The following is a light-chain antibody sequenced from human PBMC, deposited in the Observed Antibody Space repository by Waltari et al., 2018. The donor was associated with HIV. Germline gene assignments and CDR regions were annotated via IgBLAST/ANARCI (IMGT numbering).Light chain of an antibody. CDR3: AAWGNSLSLL. CDR2: RNN. Sequence: QYVMTQPPSASGTPGQRVTISCSGSSSNIGSNYVYWYQKLPGTAPKLLLYRNNQLPSVVPARFSRSKSGTSASLSISGLRSEDEADYYCAAWGNSLSLLFGGGTKLTVL. J-gene: IGLJ2*01. CDR1: SSNIGSNY. V-gene: IGLV1-47*01.